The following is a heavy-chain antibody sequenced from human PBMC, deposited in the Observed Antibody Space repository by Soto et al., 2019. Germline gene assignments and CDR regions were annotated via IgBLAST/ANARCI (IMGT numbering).Heavy chain of an antibody. CDR1: GGSISSRSYY. J-gene: IGHJ6*02. D-gene: IGHD3-10*01. Sequence: SETLSLTCTVSGGSISSRSYYWGWIRQPPGKGLEWIGVIFHSGSTFYNPSLKSRVTISVDTSENQFSLTLSSVTAADTAVYYCARGFGGHYYGSGSYYKNYYYGMDVWGQGTTVTVSS. CDR3: ARGFGGHYYGSGSYYKNYYYGMDV. V-gene: IGHV4-39*07. CDR2: IFHSGST.